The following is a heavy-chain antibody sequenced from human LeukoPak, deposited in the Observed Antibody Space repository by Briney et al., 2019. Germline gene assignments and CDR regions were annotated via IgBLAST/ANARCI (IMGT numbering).Heavy chain of an antibody. CDR2: ISSPNYII. CDR1: GFTFSAYD. D-gene: IGHD6-19*01. CDR3: ATLSSGWLFDY. J-gene: IGHJ4*02. V-gene: IGHV3-48*01. Sequence: GGSLRLSCAASGFTFSAYDMNWVRQAPGKGLEWVSYISSPNYIIYYAGSVRGRFTISRDNAKNSLYLQMNSLRAEDTAVYYCATLSSGWLFDYWGQGTLVTVSS.